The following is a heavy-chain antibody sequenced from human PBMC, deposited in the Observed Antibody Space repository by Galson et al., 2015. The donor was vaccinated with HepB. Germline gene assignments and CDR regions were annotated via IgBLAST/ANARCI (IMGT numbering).Heavy chain of an antibody. CDR1: GFTFSDYY. CDR3: ARVADVDYGDHSFFDY. Sequence: SLRLSCAASGFTFSDYYMAWIRQAPGKGLEWLSYISSSSLYTNYADSVKGRFTISKDNAKNSLNLQMNSLRVDDTAVYYCARVADVDYGDHSFFDYWGQGALVTASS. J-gene: IGHJ4*02. D-gene: IGHD4-23*01. CDR2: ISSSSLYT. V-gene: IGHV3-11*06.